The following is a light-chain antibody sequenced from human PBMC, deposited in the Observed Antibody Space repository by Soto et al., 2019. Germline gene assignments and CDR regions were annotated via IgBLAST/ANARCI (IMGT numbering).Light chain of an antibody. CDR3: MQALNVPLT. J-gene: IGKJ4*01. Sequence: DVVMTQSPLSLVVTPGEPASISCRSSQSLLHSKGNNYLDWYLQKPGQSPQLLIYFGSNRASGVPDRFSGSASGIDFTLKISRVEAEDVGVYYCMQALNVPLTFGGGTKVEIK. V-gene: IGKV2-28*01. CDR1: QSLLHSKGNNY. CDR2: FGS.